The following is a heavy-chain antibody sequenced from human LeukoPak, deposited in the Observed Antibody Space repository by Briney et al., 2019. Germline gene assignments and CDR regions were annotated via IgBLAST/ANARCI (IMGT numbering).Heavy chain of an antibody. J-gene: IGHJ4*02. Sequence: PSETLPLTCTISGGSISYYYWSWIRQSPGKGLEWIGYIYYSGSTNYNPSLKSRVTISLDTSKNHFSLKLSSVTAADTAVYYCARSGIVGAGGYFDYWGQGTLVTVSS. CDR3: ARSGIVGAGGYFDY. CDR1: GGSISYYY. V-gene: IGHV4-59*01. CDR2: IYYSGST. D-gene: IGHD1-26*01.